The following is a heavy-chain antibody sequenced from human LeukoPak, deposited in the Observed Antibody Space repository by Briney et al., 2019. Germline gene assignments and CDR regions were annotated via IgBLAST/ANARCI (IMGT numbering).Heavy chain of an antibody. CDR1: GYTFTSYY. CDR3: ARDPYSSSWYTRPGFDY. J-gene: IGHJ4*02. Sequence: ASVKVSCKASGYTFTSYYMHWVRQAPGQGLEWMGIINPSGGSTSYAQKFQGRVTMTGDTSTSTVYMELSSLRSEDTAVYYCARDPYSSSWYTRPGFDYWGQGTLVTVSS. CDR2: INPSGGST. V-gene: IGHV1-46*01. D-gene: IGHD6-13*01.